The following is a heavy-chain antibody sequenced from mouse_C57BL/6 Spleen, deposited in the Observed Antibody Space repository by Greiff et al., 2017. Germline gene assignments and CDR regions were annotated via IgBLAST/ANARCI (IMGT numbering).Heavy chain of an antibody. Sequence: VQLQQSGAELVKPGASVKISCKASGYAFSSYWMYWVQQRPGKSLEWIGQIYPGDGDTNYNGKFKGKATLTADKSTSTAYMQLSSLTSEDSAVYFCASLLYAMDDGGQGTSVTVSS. J-gene: IGHJ4*01. CDR2: IYPGDGDT. V-gene: IGHV1-80*01. D-gene: IGHD2-10*01. CDR1: GYAFSSYW. CDR3: ASLLYAMDD.